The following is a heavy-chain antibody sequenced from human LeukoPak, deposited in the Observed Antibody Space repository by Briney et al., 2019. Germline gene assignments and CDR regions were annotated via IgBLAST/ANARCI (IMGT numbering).Heavy chain of an antibody. J-gene: IGHJ4*02. CDR3: AKGQQLLELGALFDY. V-gene: IGHV3-9*01. CDR1: GFTFDDYA. D-gene: IGHD6-13*01. Sequence: PGRSLRLSCAASGFTFDDYAMHWVRQAPGKGLEWVSGISWNSGGIGYADSVKGRFTISRDNAKNSLYLQMNSLRAEDTALYYCAKGQQLLELGALFDYWGQGTLVTVSS. CDR2: ISWNSGGI.